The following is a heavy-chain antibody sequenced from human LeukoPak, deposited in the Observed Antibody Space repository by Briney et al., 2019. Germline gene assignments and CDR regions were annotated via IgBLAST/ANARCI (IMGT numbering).Heavy chain of an antibody. CDR3: ARVSGLGSYYTHDY. Sequence: ASVKVSCKASGYTFTGYYMHWVRQAPGQGLEWMGWINPNSGGTNYAQKFQGRVTMTRDTSISTAYMELSRLRSDDTAVYYCARVSGLGSYYTHDYWGQGTLVTVSS. J-gene: IGHJ4*02. V-gene: IGHV1-2*02. CDR2: INPNSGGT. D-gene: IGHD3-10*01. CDR1: GYTFTGYY.